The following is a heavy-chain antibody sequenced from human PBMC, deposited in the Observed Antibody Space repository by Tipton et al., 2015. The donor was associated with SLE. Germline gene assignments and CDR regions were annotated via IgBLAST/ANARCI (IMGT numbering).Heavy chain of an antibody. V-gene: IGHV4-30-4*01. Sequence: TLSLTCTVSGGSISSGDYYWSWIRQPPGKGLEWIGYIYYSGSTYYNPSLKSRVTISVDTSKNQFSLKLSSVTAADTAVYYCARDTSILRCFDYWGQGTLVTVSS. CDR2: IYYSGST. CDR1: GGSISSGDYY. D-gene: IGHD4-17*01. CDR3: ARDTSILRCFDY. J-gene: IGHJ4*02.